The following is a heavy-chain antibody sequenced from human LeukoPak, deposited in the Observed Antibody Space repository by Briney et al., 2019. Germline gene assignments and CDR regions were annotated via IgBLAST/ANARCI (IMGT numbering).Heavy chain of an antibody. D-gene: IGHD6-19*01. V-gene: IGHV4-34*01. J-gene: IGHJ3*01. CDR3: ARGFPPGSGSRGSHAFDV. Sequence: PSETLSLTCAVSEMSFSAYYWNWIRQSPGKGLEWIGEINYGGSTKYTPSLEGRGTILIDTSKNQFSLKLTSVTAADTAVYYCARGFPPGSGSRGSHAFDVWGQGTMVTV. CDR1: EMSFSAYY. CDR2: INYGGST.